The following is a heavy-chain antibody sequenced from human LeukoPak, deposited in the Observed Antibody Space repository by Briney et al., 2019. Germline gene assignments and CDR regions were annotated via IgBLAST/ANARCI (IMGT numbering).Heavy chain of an antibody. CDR1: GGSISGSSYY. V-gene: IGHV4-39*01. D-gene: IGHD6-19*01. CDR2: MYYSGTT. CDR3: ATTDSSGNYVDY. J-gene: IGHJ4*02. Sequence: PSETLSLTCTVSGGSISGSSYYWGWIRQPPGKGLEWMGNMYYSGTTYYNPSLKSRVTISGDTSKKQFSLKLSSVTAADTAVYYCATTDSSGNYVDYWGRGPLVTVSS.